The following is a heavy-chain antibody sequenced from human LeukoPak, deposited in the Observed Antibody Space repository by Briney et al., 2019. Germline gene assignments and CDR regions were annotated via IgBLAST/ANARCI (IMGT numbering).Heavy chain of an antibody. J-gene: IGHJ4*02. CDR3: AKDFRLGDGYWYIDY. CDR2: IIGNSVNA. D-gene: IGHD5-24*01. CDR1: GFAFSGYA. Sequence: GGALRLPCAASGFAFSGYAMSWVRQAPGKGLEWVSGIIGNSVNAYYADSVKGRFTISRDNSRNTLYLQMHSLRAEDTAIYYCAKDFRLGDGYWYIDYWGQGTQVTVSS. V-gene: IGHV3-23*01.